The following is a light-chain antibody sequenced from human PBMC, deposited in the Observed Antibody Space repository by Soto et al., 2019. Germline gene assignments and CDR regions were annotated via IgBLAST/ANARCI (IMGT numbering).Light chain of an antibody. CDR3: MQSIQLPRT. CDR1: QSLLQRDGNTY. J-gene: IGKJ1*01. Sequence: IVMTQTPLSLSVTPGQPASISCKSSQSLLQRDGNTYLSGYLQQPGQPPQLLIYAVSNRFSGVPDMLGGRGSGTDFTLKISRVEAEDGGVYYCMQSIQLPRTFGQGDKVEIQ. CDR2: AVS. V-gene: IGKV2D-29*01.